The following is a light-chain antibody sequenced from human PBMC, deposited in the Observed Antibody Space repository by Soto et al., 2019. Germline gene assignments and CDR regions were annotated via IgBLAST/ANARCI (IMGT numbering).Light chain of an antibody. Sequence: DIQMTQAPSFVYAFVGDRVTITCRASQVISSCLAWYQQKPGKAPKLLIYTASRLQSGVPSRLSGSESGTDFTLPSSSLQPEASATYDGHQARSLPLTFGGGNKVEI. J-gene: IGKJ4*01. CDR1: QVISSC. CDR2: TAS. V-gene: IGKV1-12*01. CDR3: HQARSLPLT.